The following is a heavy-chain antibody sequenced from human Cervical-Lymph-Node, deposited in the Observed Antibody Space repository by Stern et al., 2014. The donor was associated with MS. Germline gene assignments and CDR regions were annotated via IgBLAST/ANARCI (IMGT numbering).Heavy chain of an antibody. CDR3: ARVGYFERYFDS. J-gene: IGHJ4*02. CDR1: GGSITSSDYY. D-gene: IGHD3-22*01. CDR2: FYYSGDH. Sequence: QVQLQESGPGLVKPSQTLSLTCTVSGGSITSSDYYWTWICQHPGKGLEWIGYFYYSGDHYYNPSFKSRGTISVDASKNQFSLKLSSVTAADTAVYYCARVGYFERYFDSWGQGTLVTVSS. V-gene: IGHV4-31*03.